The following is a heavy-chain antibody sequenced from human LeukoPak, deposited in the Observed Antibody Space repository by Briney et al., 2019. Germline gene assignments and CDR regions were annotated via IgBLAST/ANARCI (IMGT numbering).Heavy chain of an antibody. CDR3: ARPQLLWFGEGGAFDI. CDR1: GFTFSDYY. CDR2: ISSSSSYT. Sequence: GGSLRLSCAASGFTFSDYYMSWIRQAPGKGLEGVSYISSSSSYTNYADSVQGRFTISRDNAKNSLYLQMNSLRAEDTAVYYCARPQLLWFGEGGAFDIWGQGTMVTVSS. V-gene: IGHV3-11*06. J-gene: IGHJ3*02. D-gene: IGHD3-10*01.